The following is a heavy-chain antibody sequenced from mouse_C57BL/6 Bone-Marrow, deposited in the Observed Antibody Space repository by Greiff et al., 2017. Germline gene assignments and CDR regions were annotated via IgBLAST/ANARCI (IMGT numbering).Heavy chain of an antibody. CDR2: MHPNGGSP. V-gene: IGHV1-64*01. J-gene: IGHJ4*01. Sequence: QVQLQQPGAELVKPGASVKLSCKASGYTFTNYWMHWVKQRPGQGLEWIGMMHPNGGSPDYNEKFKSEATMSVDKSSRTAYMELSSLTSEDSAVYSCAISYDYDDCTMDYWGQGTAATVSP. CDR3: AISYDYDDCTMDY. CDR1: GYTFTNYW. D-gene: IGHD2-4*01.